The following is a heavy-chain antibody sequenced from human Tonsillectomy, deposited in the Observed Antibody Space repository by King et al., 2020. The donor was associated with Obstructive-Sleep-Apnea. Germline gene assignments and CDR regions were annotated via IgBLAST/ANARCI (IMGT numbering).Heavy chain of an antibody. D-gene: IGHD1-26*01. CDR2: IYYSGST. J-gene: IGHJ4*02. V-gene: IGHV4-39*07. CDR1: GGSISSSSYY. CDR3: ARVSGSWFEFDY. Sequence: QLQESGPGLVKPSETLSLTCTVSGGSISSSSYYWGWIRQPPGKGLEWIGSIYYSGSTYYNPSLKSRVTISVDTSKNQFSLKLSSVTAADTAVYYCARVSGSWFEFDYWGQGTLVTVSS.